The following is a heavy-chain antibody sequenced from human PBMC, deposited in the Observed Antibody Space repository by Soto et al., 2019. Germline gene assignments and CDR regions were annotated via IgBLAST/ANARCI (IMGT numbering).Heavy chain of an antibody. Sequence: GGSLRLSCAASGFTFSNYAMTWVRQAPGKGLEWVSGISGSGGSTYYTESGKGRFTISRDNSKNTLYLQMNSLRAEDTAVYYCAKDSGVTAWKDYFDYWGQGTLVRLL. CDR1: GFTFSNYA. CDR3: AKDSGVTAWKDYFDY. D-gene: IGHD6-13*01. V-gene: IGHV3-23*01. CDR2: ISGSGGST. J-gene: IGHJ4*02.